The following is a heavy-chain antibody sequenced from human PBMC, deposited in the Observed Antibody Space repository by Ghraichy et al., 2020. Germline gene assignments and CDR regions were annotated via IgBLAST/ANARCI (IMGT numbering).Heavy chain of an antibody. CDR3: ARGYCSSISCSRFDS. Sequence: GSLRLSCAASGFTFSSYSMSWVRQAPGKGLEWVSVISGSDGTTYYADSMKGRFTISRDNAKNILYLQMNSLRAEDTATYYCARGYCSSISCSRFDSWGQGTLVTVSS. CDR2: ISGSDGTT. CDR1: GFTFSSYS. V-gene: IGHV3-23*01. D-gene: IGHD2-2*01. J-gene: IGHJ4*02.